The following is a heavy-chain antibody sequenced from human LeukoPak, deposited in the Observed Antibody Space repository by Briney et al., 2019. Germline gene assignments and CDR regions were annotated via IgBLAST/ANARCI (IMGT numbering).Heavy chain of an antibody. V-gene: IGHV4-59*01. J-gene: IGHJ4*02. CDR3: ARVQRGYSYGPFDY. Sequence: SETLSLTCTVSGDSISSYYWSWIRQPPGKELEWIGYIYYSGSTNYNPSLKSRVTISVDTSKNQFSLRLSSVTAADTAVYYCARVQRGYSYGPFDYWGQGTLVTVSS. D-gene: IGHD5-18*01. CDR2: IYYSGST. CDR1: GDSISSYY.